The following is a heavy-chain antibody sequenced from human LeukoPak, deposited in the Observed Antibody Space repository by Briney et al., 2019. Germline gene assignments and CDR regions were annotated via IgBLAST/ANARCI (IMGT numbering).Heavy chain of an antibody. D-gene: IGHD6-6*01. Sequence: ASAKVSCKPSGYTFTSYYMHSVPHAPGQGVEWMGIINPSVGSTGDAQKFPGRVKMSRDISTSTVYKELSSQRSEDRAVYYCARDCLKVAARPTLGYWGQGTLVTVSS. CDR2: INPSVGST. J-gene: IGHJ4*02. V-gene: IGHV1-46*01. CDR1: GYTFTSYY. CDR3: ARDCLKVAARPTLGY.